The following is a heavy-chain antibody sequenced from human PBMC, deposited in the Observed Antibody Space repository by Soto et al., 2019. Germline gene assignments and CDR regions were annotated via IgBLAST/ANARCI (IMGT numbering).Heavy chain of an antibody. Sequence: PSETLSLTCTVSGGSISGYYWNWIRQPPGKGLEWIGYMYYSGSTIYNPSLKSRVTISVDTSKNQFSLKLSSVTAADTAVYYCARHDLPWFDPWGQGTLVTVSS. V-gene: IGHV4-59*08. CDR3: ARHDLPWFDP. CDR1: GGSISGYY. J-gene: IGHJ5*02. CDR2: MYYSGST.